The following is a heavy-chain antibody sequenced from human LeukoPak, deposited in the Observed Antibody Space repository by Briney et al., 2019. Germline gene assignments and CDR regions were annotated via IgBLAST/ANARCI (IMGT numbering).Heavy chain of an antibody. J-gene: IGHJ4*02. CDR1: GYTFTSYY. Sequence: ASAKVSCKASGYTFTSYYMHWVRQAPGQGLEWTGIINPSGGSTSYAQKFQGRVTMTRDTSTSTVYMELSSLRSEDTAVYYCARWLQFDYYFDYWGQGTLVTVSS. CDR2: INPSGGST. V-gene: IGHV1-46*01. D-gene: IGHD5-24*01. CDR3: ARWLQFDYYFDY.